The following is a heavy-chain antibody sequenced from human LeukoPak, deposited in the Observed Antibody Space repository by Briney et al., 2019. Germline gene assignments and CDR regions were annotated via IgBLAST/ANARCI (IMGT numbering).Heavy chain of an antibody. J-gene: IGHJ5*02. CDR3: ARERLVGLGCFDP. CDR2: INSDESSI. Sequence: GGSLRLSCTASGFTFISYCMHWVRQAPGKGLVWVSRINSDESSISYADSVKGRFTISRDNAKNTLYLQMNSLRPEDTAVYYCARERLVGLGCFDPWGQGTQVTVSS. CDR1: GFTFISYC. V-gene: IGHV3-74*01. D-gene: IGHD1-26*01.